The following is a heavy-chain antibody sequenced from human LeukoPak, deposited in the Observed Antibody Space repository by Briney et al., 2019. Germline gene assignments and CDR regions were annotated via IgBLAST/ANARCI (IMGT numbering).Heavy chain of an antibody. D-gene: IGHD3-3*01. CDR1: GYSISSGYY. J-gene: IGHJ3*02. CDR2: IYHSGST. V-gene: IGHV4-38-2*02. Sequence: SETLSLTCAVSGYSISSGYYWGWIRQPPGKGLEWIGNIYHSGSTYYNPSLKSRVTMSVDTSNNQFSLKLSSVTAADTAVYYCARDAESYDLWSGYSFDIWGQRTMVTVSS. CDR3: ARDAESYDLWSGYSFDI.